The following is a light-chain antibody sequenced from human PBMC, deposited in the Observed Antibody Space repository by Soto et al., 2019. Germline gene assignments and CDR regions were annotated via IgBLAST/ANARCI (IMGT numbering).Light chain of an antibody. CDR2: GAS. CDR1: QRVSSTY. Sequence: IVLTQSPGTLSLSPGERVTLSCRASQRVSSTYSAWYQQRPGQAPRLLIYGASSRATGIPDRFSGSGSGTDLTLTISRLEPEDFAVYYCQQYGSSPYTFGQGTKLEIK. CDR3: QQYGSSPYT. J-gene: IGKJ2*01. V-gene: IGKV3-20*01.